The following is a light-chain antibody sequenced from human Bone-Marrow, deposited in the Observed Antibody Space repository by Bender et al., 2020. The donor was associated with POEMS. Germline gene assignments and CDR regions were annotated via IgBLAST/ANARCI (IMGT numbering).Light chain of an antibody. CDR2: INN. CDR1: SSNIGTNP. V-gene: IGLV1-44*01. CDR3: AAWEDSLNGWV. J-gene: IGLJ3*02. Sequence: QSVLTQPPSASVTPGQRVTISCSGSSSNIGTNPVNWYQQLPGPAPKLLIYINNQRPSGVPDRFSGSKSGTSASLAISGLQSEDEADYYCAAWEDSLNGWVFGGGTKLTVL.